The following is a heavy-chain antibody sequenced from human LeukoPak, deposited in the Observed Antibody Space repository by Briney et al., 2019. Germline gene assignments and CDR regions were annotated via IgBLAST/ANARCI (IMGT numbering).Heavy chain of an antibody. Sequence: PGGSLRLSCAASGFTFSSYWMSWARQAPGKGLEWVANIKQDGSEKYYVDSVKGRFTISRDNSKNTLYLQMNSLRAEDTAVYFCAKATVYGDSSSYFDYWGQGTLVTVSS. CDR1: GFTFSSYW. J-gene: IGHJ4*02. CDR2: IKQDGSEK. D-gene: IGHD3-10*01. V-gene: IGHV3-7*03. CDR3: AKATVYGDSSSYFDY.